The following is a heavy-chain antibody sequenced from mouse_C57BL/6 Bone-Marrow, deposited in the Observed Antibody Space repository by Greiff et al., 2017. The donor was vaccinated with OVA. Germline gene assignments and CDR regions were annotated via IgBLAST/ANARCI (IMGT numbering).Heavy chain of an antibody. CDR3: ARLGSRGELKRLEKGGGRGGLGGFDY. CDR1: GYTFTGYW. CDR2: ILPGSGST. V-gene: IGHV1-9*01. Sequence: QVQLQQSGAELMKPGASVKLSCKATGYTFTGYWIEWVKQRPGHGLEWIGEILPGSGSTNYNEKFKGKATFTADTSSNTAYMQLSSLTTEDSAIYYCARLGSRGELKRLEKGGGRGGLGGFDYWGQGTTLTVSS. J-gene: IGHJ2*01. D-gene: IGHD1-1*01.